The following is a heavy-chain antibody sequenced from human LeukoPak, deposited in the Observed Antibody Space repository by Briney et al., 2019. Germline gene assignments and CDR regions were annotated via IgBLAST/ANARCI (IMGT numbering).Heavy chain of an antibody. CDR1: GYSISSGYY. CDR3: ARGNYYMDV. J-gene: IGHJ6*03. Sequence: SETLSLTCTVSGYSISSGYYWGWIRQPPGKGLEWIGTIYNSGTTYYNPSLESRVTISIDPSKNQFSLNPSAVTAADTGIYYCARGNYYMDVWGKGTTVTVSS. CDR2: IYNSGTT. V-gene: IGHV4-38-2*02.